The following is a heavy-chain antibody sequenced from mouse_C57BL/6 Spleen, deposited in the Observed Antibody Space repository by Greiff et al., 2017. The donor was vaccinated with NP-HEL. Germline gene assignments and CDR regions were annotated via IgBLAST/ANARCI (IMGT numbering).Heavy chain of an antibody. Sequence: EVQLVESGGGLVKPGGSLKLSCAASGFTFSDYGMHWVRQAPEKGLEWVAYISSGSSTIYYADTVKGRFTLSRDNAKNTLFLQMTSLRSEDTAMYYCARASYGSSNYAMDYWGQGTAVTVAS. J-gene: IGHJ4*01. CDR3: ARASYGSSNYAMDY. D-gene: IGHD1-1*01. CDR2: ISSGSSTI. CDR1: GFTFSDYG. V-gene: IGHV5-17*01.